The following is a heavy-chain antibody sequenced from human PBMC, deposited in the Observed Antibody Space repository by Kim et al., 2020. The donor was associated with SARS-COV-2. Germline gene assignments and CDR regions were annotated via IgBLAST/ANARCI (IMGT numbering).Heavy chain of an antibody. D-gene: IGHD3-10*01. CDR3: AKDLRRYGSGSFYGMDV. J-gene: IGHJ6*02. V-gene: IGHV3-30*02. Sequence: VKGRFTTSRDNSKNTRYLQMNSLRAEDTAVYYCAKDLRRYGSGSFYGMDVWGQGTTVTVSS.